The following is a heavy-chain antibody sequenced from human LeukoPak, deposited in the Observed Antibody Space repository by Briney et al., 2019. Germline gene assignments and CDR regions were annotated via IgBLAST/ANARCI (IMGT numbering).Heavy chain of an antibody. CDR2: ISGSGAST. CDR1: GYTLTSYA. V-gene: IGHV3-23*01. J-gene: IGHJ4*02. D-gene: IGHD3-16*01. CDR3: ANSPLRSRQTLDH. Sequence: PGGSLRLSCAASGYTLTSYAMNRVRQAPGKGLEWVAGISGSGASTYYADYVKGRFTISRDMSKNTLYLQINSLRSEDTAVYYCANSPLRSRQTLDHWGRGALVTVSS.